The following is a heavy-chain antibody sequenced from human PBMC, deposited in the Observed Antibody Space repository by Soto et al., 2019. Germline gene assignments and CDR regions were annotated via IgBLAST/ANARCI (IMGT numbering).Heavy chain of an antibody. D-gene: IGHD3-3*01. CDR2: ISGSGGST. J-gene: IGHJ6*03. CDR1: GFTFSSYA. V-gene: IGHV3-23*01. CDR3: AKLPYYDFWSGYSPKRGYYYMDV. Sequence: GGSLRLSCVASGFTFSSYAMSWVRQAPGKGLEWVSVISGSGGSTYYADSVKGRFTISRDNSKNTLYLQMNSLRAEDTAVYYCAKLPYYDFWSGYSPKRGYYYMDVWGKGTTVTVSS.